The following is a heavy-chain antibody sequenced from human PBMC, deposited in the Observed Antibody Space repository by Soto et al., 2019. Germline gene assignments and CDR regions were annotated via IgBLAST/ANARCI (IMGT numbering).Heavy chain of an antibody. CDR1: GYSFTDYH. Sequence: ASVKVSCKASGYSFTDYHIHWVRQAPGQGLEWLGRINPKRGGTSTAQKFQGRFTMTWDTSSSTAYMELSSQRSDDTAGNDCARGSVASADKPSGMDVWGQGTTVTVSS. CDR3: ARGSVASADKPSGMDV. D-gene: IGHD6-13*01. J-gene: IGHJ6*02. CDR2: INPKRGGT. V-gene: IGHV1-2*06.